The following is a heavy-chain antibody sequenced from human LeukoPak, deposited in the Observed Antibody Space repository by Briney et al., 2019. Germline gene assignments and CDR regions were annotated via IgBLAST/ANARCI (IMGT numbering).Heavy chain of an antibody. CDR2: IYYSGST. V-gene: IGHV4-59*08. J-gene: IGHJ4*02. Sequence: PSDTLSLTCTVPGGSISSYYWSWIRQPPGKGLEWIGYIYYSGSTNYNPSLKSRVTISVDTSKNQFSLKLSSVTAADTAVYYCASQAYSGSSFDYWGQGTLVTVSS. CDR3: ASQAYSGSSFDY. D-gene: IGHD1-26*01. CDR1: GGSISSYY.